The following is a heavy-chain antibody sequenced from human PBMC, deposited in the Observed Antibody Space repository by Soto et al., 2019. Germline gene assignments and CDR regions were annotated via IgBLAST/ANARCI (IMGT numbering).Heavy chain of an antibody. V-gene: IGHV1-18*01. CDR2: ISAFSGRT. Sequence: ASVKVCGKASGYSYSKYGLNWVRQAHGQRLESVGWISAFSGRTDYAHNLRGRVAMTTDPFTLTVYIELTPLRSAHTAMYYCARLRAIAIPGASPDGFALWGQRTMVTVSS. J-gene: IGHJ3*01. CDR3: ARLRAIAIPGASPDGFAL. D-gene: IGHD2-21*01. CDR1: GYSYSKYG.